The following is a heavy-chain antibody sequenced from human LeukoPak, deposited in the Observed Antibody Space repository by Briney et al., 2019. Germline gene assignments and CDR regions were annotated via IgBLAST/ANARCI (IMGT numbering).Heavy chain of an antibody. CDR1: GFTFSSYA. V-gene: IGHV3-30-3*01. D-gene: IGHD6-13*01. CDR2: ISYDGSNK. Sequence: GRSLRLSCAASGFTFSSYAMHWVRQAPGKGLEWVAVISYDGSNKYYADSVKGRFTISRDNSKNTLYLQMNSLRAEDTAVYYCVVFGYTSSWGFDYWGQGTLVTVSS. CDR3: VVFGYTSSWGFDY. J-gene: IGHJ4*02.